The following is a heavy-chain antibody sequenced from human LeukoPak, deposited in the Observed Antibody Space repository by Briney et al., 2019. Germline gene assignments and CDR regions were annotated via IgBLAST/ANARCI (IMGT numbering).Heavy chain of an antibody. J-gene: IGHJ4*02. V-gene: IGHV3-48*02. Sequence: GGSLRLSCSASGFTFSSYVMHWVRQAPGKGLEWISYISSSSSTIYYADSVKGRFTVSRGNAKNSLYLQMNSLRDEDTAVYYCAREVITFDYWGQGTLVTVSS. CDR2: ISSSSSTI. CDR1: GFTFSSYV. D-gene: IGHD3-22*01. CDR3: AREVITFDY.